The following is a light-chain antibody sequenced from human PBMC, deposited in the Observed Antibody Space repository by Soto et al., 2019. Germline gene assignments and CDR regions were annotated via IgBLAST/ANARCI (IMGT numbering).Light chain of an antibody. CDR1: SSDVGGYND. Sequence: QSALTQPASVSVSPGQSITISCTGTSSDVGGYNDVSWYQQHPGKAPKLMIYEVSNRPSGVSDRFSGSKSGNTASLTISGLQAEDEADYYCGSYTSSRIYVFGAGTKVTVL. J-gene: IGLJ1*01. V-gene: IGLV2-14*01. CDR3: GSYTSSRIYV. CDR2: EVS.